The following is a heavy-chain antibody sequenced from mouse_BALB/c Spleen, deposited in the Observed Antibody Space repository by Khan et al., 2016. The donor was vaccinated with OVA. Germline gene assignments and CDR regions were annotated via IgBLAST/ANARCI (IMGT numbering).Heavy chain of an antibody. V-gene: IGHV6-6*01. CDR3: TALTNVLYYYAMDY. CDR2: IRSNANNHAT. D-gene: IGHD1-1*01. CDR1: GFTFSDAW. J-gene: IGHJ4*01. Sequence: EVQLQESGGGLVQPGGSMKLSCAASGFTFSDAWMDWVRQSPEKGLEWVAEIRSNANNHATKYAESVKGRFTISRDDSKSSVYLQMNSLRAQDTGIYYCTALTNVLYYYAMDYWGQGTSVTVSS.